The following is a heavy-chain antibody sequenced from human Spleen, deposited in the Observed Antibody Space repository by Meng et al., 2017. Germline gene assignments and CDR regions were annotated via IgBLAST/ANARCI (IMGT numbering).Heavy chain of an antibody. CDR2: IEPKSGDT. Sequence: VALVQLVAEVDKLGASVNVLCKPSRSNFHDYWIYWVQRAPEQGLEWMGRIEPKSGDTHYAKRFQGRVTMTGVTSIRTAYMELSGLRSDDTAMSYCARDEDISAAGKLFGDYWGQGTLVTVSS. J-gene: IGHJ4*02. V-gene: IGHV1-2*03. CDR3: ARDEDISAAGKLFGDY. D-gene: IGHD6-25*01. CDR1: RSNFHDYW.